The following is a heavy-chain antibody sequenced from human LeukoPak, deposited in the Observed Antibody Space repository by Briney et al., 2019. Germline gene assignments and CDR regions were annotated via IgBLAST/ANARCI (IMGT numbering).Heavy chain of an antibody. CDR3: ASYCSSTSCYWYFDL. D-gene: IGHD2-2*01. V-gene: IGHV3-23*01. Sequence: GGSLRLSCAASGFTFSSYAMSWVRQAPGKGLEWVSGISGSGGSTYYADSVKGRFNISRDNSKNTLYLQMNSLRAEDTAVYYCASYCSSTSCYWYFDLWGRGTLVTVSS. CDR1: GFTFSSYA. J-gene: IGHJ2*01. CDR2: ISGSGGST.